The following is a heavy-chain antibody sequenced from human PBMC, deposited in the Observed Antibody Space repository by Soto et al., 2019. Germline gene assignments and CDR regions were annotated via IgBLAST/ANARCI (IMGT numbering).Heavy chain of an antibody. CDR3: ARGYCTNGVCYRPLSLDY. D-gene: IGHD2-8*01. Sequence: GGSLRLSCAASGFTFSSYAMSWVRQAPGKGLEWVSAISGSGGSTYYADSVKGRFTISRDNSKNTLYLQMDSLRAEDTAVYYCARGYCTNGVCYRPLSLDYWGQGTLVTVSS. J-gene: IGHJ4*02. CDR1: GFTFSSYA. V-gene: IGHV3-23*01. CDR2: ISGSGGST.